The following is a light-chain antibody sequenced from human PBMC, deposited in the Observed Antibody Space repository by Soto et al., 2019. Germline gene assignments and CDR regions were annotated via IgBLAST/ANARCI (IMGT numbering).Light chain of an antibody. CDR2: AAS. J-gene: IGKJ1*01. V-gene: IGKV1-39*01. Sequence: DIQMTQSPSTLSASVGDRVTITCRASQSIGTWLAWYQHRPGKAPSLLIYAASSLQSGVPSRFSGSGSGTDFTLTISSPQPEDFATYYCQQSYSTSWTFGQGTKVDI. CDR1: QSIGTW. CDR3: QQSYSTSWT.